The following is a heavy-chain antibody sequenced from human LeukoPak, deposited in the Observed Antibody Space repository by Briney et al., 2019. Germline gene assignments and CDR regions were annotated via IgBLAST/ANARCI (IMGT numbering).Heavy chain of an antibody. V-gene: IGHV4-39*01. CDR3: ARQISDYYYYYMDV. D-gene: IGHD3-10*01. Sequence: SETLSLTCTVSGGSISSSNYYWGWIRQPPGKGLEWIGTIYYSGTTYYNPSLESRVTISEDTSKNQFSLTLRSVPAADTAVYYCARQISDYYYYYMDVWGKGTTVTVSS. J-gene: IGHJ6*03. CDR2: IYYSGTT. CDR1: GGSISSSNYY.